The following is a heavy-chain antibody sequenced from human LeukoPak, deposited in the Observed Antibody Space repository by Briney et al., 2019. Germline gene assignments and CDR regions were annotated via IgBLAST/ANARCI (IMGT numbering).Heavy chain of an antibody. CDR3: TRSDYYHNSGYYYGY. J-gene: IGHJ4*02. Sequence: GGSLRLSCAASGFSFSSYWMHWVRQAPGEGLVWVSRINTDGSSTTYADSVKGRFTISRDNAKNTLYLQMNSLRAEDTAVYYCTRSDYYHNSGYYYGYWGQGTLVTVSS. CDR2: INTDGSST. CDR1: GFSFSSYW. D-gene: IGHD3-22*01. V-gene: IGHV3-74*01.